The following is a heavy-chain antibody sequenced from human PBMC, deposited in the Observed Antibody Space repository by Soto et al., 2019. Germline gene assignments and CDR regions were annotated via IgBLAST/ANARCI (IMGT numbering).Heavy chain of an antibody. Sequence: SETLSLTCTVSGGSITLYYWNWIRRSPGKGLEWIGYMYSSGSTNYRSSLKSRVTISGDTSKNQFSLRLRSVTAADTAVYFCARSTGYGDSYFDYWGQGSLVTVSS. CDR3: ARSTGYGDSYFDY. CDR2: MYSSGST. CDR1: GGSITLYY. J-gene: IGHJ4*02. V-gene: IGHV4-59*01. D-gene: IGHD4-17*01.